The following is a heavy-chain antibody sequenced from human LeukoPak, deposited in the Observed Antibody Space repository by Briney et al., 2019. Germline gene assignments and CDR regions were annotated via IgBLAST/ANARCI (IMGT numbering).Heavy chain of an antibody. D-gene: IGHD6-19*01. CDR1: GFIFSSYA. CDR2: TSESGDYT. J-gene: IGHJ4*02. V-gene: IGHV3-23*01. CDR3: AKGPNSGWYYFDH. Sequence: GGSLRLSCEVSGFIFSSYAMGWVHQAPGKGLEWVSVTSESGDYTYYGESVKGRFTVSRDNSKNTLYLQLNSLRGEDTAMYYCAKGPNSGWYYFDHWGQGTLVTVSS.